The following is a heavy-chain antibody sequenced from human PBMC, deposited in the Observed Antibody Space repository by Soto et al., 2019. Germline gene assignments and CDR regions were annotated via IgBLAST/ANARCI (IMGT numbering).Heavy chain of an antibody. CDR2: IKSETDGGTI. CDR3: TPLALKYNSDWYPLSD. J-gene: IGHJ4*02. CDR1: GFTFSNDW. D-gene: IGHD6-19*01. V-gene: IGHV3-15*07. Sequence: EVQLVESGGGLVKPGGSLRLSCAGSGFTFSNDWMNWVRQAPGKGLEWVGRIKSETDGGTIDYAAPVKGRFTISRDDSNTTLYLQMNSLKTEDTATYYCTPLALKYNSDWYPLSDWGQGTRVTVSS.